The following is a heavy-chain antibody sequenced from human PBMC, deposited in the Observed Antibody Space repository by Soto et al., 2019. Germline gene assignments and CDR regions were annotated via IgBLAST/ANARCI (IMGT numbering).Heavy chain of an antibody. J-gene: IGHJ3*02. CDR1: GGSISFYN. CDR3: AKGDSTTHGDSFDI. CDR2: IYHSGRT. D-gene: IGHD6-13*01. V-gene: IGHV4-59*01. Sequence: QVQLQESGPGLVKPSETLSLTCSVSGGSISFYNWNWIRQSPGKGLEWIGYIYHSGRTNYNPSLKSRVTISVDTSKNQFSLQLSSVTAADTAVYYCAKGDSTTHGDSFDIWGRGTMVTVSP.